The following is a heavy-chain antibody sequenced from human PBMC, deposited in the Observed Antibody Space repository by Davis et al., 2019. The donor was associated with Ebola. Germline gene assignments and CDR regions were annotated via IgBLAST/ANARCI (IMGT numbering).Heavy chain of an antibody. J-gene: IGHJ4*02. V-gene: IGHV4-39*02. D-gene: IGHD5-18*01. CDR2: VYYTGSA. CDR1: GGSITNSLYY. CDR3: ARGRRYSYGPPRY. Sequence: SETLSLTCTVSGGSITNSLYYWAWIRQTPGRGLEWIGSVYYTGSAFYNPSLNSRVTVSVDTSTERFSLKVNSVTAADTAIYYCARGRRYSYGPPRYWGQGTLVTVSS.